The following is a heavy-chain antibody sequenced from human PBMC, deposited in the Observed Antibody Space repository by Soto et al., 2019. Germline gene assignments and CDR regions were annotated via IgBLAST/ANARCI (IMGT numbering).Heavy chain of an antibody. CDR1: GYTFTSYG. CDR3: ARAVYDILTGYPPLGSYFDY. Sequence: ASVKVSCKASGYTFTSYGISWVRQAPGQGLEWMGWISAYNGNTNYAQKLQGRVTMTTDTSTSTAYMELRSLRSDDTAVYHCARAVYDILTGYPPLGSYFDYWGQGTLVTVSS. CDR2: ISAYNGNT. J-gene: IGHJ4*02. V-gene: IGHV1-18*01. D-gene: IGHD3-9*01.